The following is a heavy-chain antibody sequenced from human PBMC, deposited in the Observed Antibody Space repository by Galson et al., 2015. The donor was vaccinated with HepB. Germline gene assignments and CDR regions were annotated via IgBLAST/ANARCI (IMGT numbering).Heavy chain of an antibody. CDR3: ARRYCSSSSCSGAHFFYYGLDV. CDR1: GYTFTNYW. D-gene: IGHD2-2*01. J-gene: IGHJ6*02. V-gene: IGHV5-10-1*01. CDR2: IDPSDSYS. Sequence: QSGAEVKNPGESLRISFEGSGYTFTNYWITWVRRVPGKGLEWLGRIDPSDSYSNYNPSFEGHVTISVDTSIATAYLQWSSLTASDTAVYYCARRYCSSSSCSGAHFFYYGLDVWGQGTTVTVSS.